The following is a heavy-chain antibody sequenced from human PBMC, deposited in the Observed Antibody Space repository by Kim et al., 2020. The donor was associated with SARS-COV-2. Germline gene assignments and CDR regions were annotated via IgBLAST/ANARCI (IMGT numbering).Heavy chain of an antibody. J-gene: IGHJ4*02. Sequence: YAQKFQGRVTMTRNTSISTAYMELSSLRSEDTAVYYCARGLSRDGYNHDYWGQGTLVTVSS. V-gene: IGHV1-8*01. D-gene: IGHD5-12*01. CDR3: ARGLSRDGYNHDY.